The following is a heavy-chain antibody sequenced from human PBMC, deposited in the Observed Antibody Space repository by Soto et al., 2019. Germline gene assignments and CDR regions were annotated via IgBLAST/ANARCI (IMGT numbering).Heavy chain of an antibody. J-gene: IGHJ5*02. D-gene: IGHD2-15*01. Sequence: QVQLVESGGGVVQPGRSLRLSCAASGFTFSSYAMHWVRQAPGKGLEWVAVISYDGSNKYYADSVKGRFTISRDNSKNTLYLQMNSLRAEDTAVYYCARDLSRASGGSSNPWVQGTLVTVSS. CDR3: ARDLSRASGGSSNP. CDR1: GFTFSSYA. CDR2: ISYDGSNK. V-gene: IGHV3-30-3*01.